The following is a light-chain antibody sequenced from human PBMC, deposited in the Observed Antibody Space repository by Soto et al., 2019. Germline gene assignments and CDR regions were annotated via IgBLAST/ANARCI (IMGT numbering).Light chain of an antibody. Sequence: DIQMTQAPSSLSASVGDRVTITCRASQSLSSYLNWYQQKPGKAPKLLIYAASSLQSGVPSRFSGSGSGTDFTLTISSLQPEEFATYYCQQSYSTLWTFGQGNKWDIK. CDR2: AAS. V-gene: IGKV1-39*01. J-gene: IGKJ1*01. CDR3: QQSYSTLWT. CDR1: QSLSSY.